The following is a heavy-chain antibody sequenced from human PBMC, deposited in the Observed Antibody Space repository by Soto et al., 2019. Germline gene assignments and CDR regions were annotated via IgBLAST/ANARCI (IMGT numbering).Heavy chain of an antibody. D-gene: IGHD1-20*01. J-gene: IGHJ5*02. CDR1: GGSISSGGYY. Sequence: PSETLSLTCTVSGGSISSGGYYWSWIRKHPGKGLEWIGYIYYSGSTYYNPSLKSRVPISVDTSKNQFSLKLSSVTAADTAVYYCAPTKRYNWNDVDLAGFDPWGQGTLVTVSS. CDR3: APTKRYNWNDVDLAGFDP. V-gene: IGHV4-31*03. CDR2: IYYSGST.